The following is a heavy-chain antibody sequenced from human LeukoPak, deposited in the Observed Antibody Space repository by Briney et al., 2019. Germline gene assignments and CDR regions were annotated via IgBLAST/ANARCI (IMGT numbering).Heavy chain of an antibody. CDR2: IMWRSGST. D-gene: IGHD3-10*01. V-gene: IGHV3-9*01. Sequence: GGSLRLSCAASGFTFSDHYMDWVRQASGKGLEWVAGIMWRSGSTGYGDSVKGRFTISRDNAKKSLYLQMNGLRVEDTAFYYCTKDLTPGGADVWGQGTTVTVSS. CDR1: GFTFSDHY. CDR3: TKDLTPGGADV. J-gene: IGHJ6*02.